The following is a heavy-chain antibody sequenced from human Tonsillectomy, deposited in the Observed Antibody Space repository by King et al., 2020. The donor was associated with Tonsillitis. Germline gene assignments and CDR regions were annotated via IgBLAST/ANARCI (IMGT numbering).Heavy chain of an antibody. D-gene: IGHD6-6*01. CDR1: GFTFSSYG. V-gene: IGHV3-33*01. CDR3: AGDVKKSDSSSSGDV. CDR2: IWYDGSNK. Sequence: VQLVESGGGVVQPGRSLRLSCAASGFTFSSYGMHWVRQAPGKGLEWVAVIWYDGSNKYYADSVKGRFTISRDNSKNTLYLQMNSLRAEDTAVYYCAGDVKKSDSSSSGDVWGQGTTVTVSS. J-gene: IGHJ6*02.